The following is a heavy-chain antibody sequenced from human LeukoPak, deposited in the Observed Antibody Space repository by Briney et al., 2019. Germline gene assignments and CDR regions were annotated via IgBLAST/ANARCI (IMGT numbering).Heavy chain of an antibody. CDR3: AKARGLYCSSTSCYDCDV. CDR2: INPNSGGT. CDR1: GYTFTAYY. D-gene: IGHD2-2*01. V-gene: IGHV1-2*02. Sequence: ASVKVSCKASGYTFTAYYIHWVRQAPGQGLEWMGWINPNSGGTNYAQKFQGRVTLTRDTSITTAYMELNRLRSDDTAVCYCAKARGLYCSSTSCYDCDVWGKGTTVTVSS. J-gene: IGHJ6*04.